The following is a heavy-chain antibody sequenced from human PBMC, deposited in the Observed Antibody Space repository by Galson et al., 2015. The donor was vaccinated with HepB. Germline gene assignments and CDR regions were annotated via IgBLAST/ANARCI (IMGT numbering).Heavy chain of an antibody. CDR1: GFTFSSYA. J-gene: IGHJ6*02. D-gene: IGHD4-17*01. CDR2: ISYDGSNK. CDR3: ARGGGDYDIYALLGMDV. V-gene: IGHV3-30*04. Sequence: SLRLSCAASGFTFSSYAMHWVRQAPGKGLEWVAVISYDGSNKYYADSVKGRFTISRDNSKNTLYLQMNSLRAEDTAVYYCARGGGDYDIYALLGMDVWGQGTTVTVSS.